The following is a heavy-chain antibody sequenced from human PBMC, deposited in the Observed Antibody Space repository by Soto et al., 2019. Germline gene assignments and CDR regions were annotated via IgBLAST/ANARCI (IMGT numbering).Heavy chain of an antibody. CDR3: AKVQATGPYYFDY. V-gene: IGHV3-23*01. Sequence: GGSLRLSCAASGFTFSSYAMSWVRQAPGKGLEWVSAISGGGGSTYYADSVKGRFTISRDNSKNTLYRQMNSLRAEETAVYYCAKVQATGPYYFDYWGQGTLVTVSS. J-gene: IGHJ4*02. CDR2: ISGGGGST. CDR1: GFTFSSYA. D-gene: IGHD1-1*01.